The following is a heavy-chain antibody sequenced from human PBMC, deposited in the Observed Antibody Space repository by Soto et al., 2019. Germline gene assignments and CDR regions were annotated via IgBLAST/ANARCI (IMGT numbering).Heavy chain of an antibody. Sequence: QLQLHESGPGLVEPSVTLSLTCTVSGDPARGFIYCWDWVRQPPGKGLEWIGSVCYNSRNTYYSPSIKGRLIISEDTSNLRLPLKLTSMTDADTAVYYCARREGYRDYFDCWGQGTLVTVSS. V-gene: IGHV4-39*01. CDR1: GDPARGFIYC. D-gene: IGHD4-4*01. J-gene: IGHJ4*02. CDR2: VCYNSRNT. CDR3: ARREGYRDYFDC.